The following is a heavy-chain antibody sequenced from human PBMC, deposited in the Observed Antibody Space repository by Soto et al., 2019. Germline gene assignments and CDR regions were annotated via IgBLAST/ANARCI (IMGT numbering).Heavy chain of an antibody. CDR1: GFTFSRDG. V-gene: IGHV3-23*01. D-gene: IGHD4-17*01. Sequence: GGSLRLSCAASGFTFSRDGMSWVRQAPGKGLEWDSLITDNGGSTYYADSVKGRFTISRDNTKNTLFLQMNSLRAEDTAVYYCAKERATTTAFDYWGQGALVTLSS. CDR3: AKERATTTAFDY. CDR2: ITDNGGST. J-gene: IGHJ4*02.